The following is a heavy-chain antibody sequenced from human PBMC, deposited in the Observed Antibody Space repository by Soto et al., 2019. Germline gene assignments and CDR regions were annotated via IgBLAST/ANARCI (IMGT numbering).Heavy chain of an antibody. CDR1: GYTFTTYY. Sequence: QVQLVQSGAEVQKPGASVKVSCKASGYTFTTYYIHWVRQAPGQGLEWMGIINPSGGNITYAQKFQGRVTMTRDTSTSTVYMELSSLRSEDTAVYYCGRDGGYQRFDYWGQGALVTVSP. CDR2: INPSGGNI. J-gene: IGHJ4*02. CDR3: GRDGGYQRFDY. D-gene: IGHD2-2*01. V-gene: IGHV1-46*03.